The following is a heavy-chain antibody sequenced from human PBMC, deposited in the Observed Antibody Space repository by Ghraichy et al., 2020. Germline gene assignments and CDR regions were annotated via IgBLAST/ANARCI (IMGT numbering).Heavy chain of an antibody. V-gene: IGHV3-66*01. CDR3: IAARREDYFDY. D-gene: IGHD6-6*01. CDR1: GFTVSSNY. J-gene: IGHJ4*02. CDR2: IYSGGST. Sequence: GESLNISCAASGFTVSSNYMSWVRQAPGKGLEWVSVIYSGGSTYYADSVKGRFTISRDNSKNTLYLQMNSLRAEDTAVYYCIAARREDYFDYWGQGTLVTVSS.